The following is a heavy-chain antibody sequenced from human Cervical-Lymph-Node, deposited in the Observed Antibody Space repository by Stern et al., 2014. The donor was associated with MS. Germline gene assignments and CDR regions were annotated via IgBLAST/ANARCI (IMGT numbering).Heavy chain of an antibody. CDR3: ARSGDSDSSGYYYDAFDI. CDR1: GGSISSGSYY. D-gene: IGHD3-22*01. CDR2: VYTSGST. V-gene: IGHV4-61*02. Sequence: QVQLQESGPGLVKPSQTLSLTCTVSGGSISSGSYYWSWIRQSAGKGLEWIGRVYTSGSTHYSPSLKNRVTISVDTSKHQLSLKWVSVTAADTAVYYCARSGDSDSSGYYYDAFDIWGQGTMVTVSS. J-gene: IGHJ3*02.